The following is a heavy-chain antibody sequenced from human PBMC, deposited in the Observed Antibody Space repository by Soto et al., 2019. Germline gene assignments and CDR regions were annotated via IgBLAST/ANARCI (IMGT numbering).Heavy chain of an antibody. CDR3: ARRTAARPYYMDV. Sequence: SETLSLTCAASGGSISRGGYSWILIRQPPGKGLEWIGYIYHSGSTYYNPALKSRVTISVDTSKNQFSLKLSSVTAADTAVYYCARRTAARPYYMDVWGKGTTVTVSS. CDR1: GGSISRGGYS. CDR2: IYHSGST. J-gene: IGHJ6*03. V-gene: IGHV4-30-2*03. D-gene: IGHD6-6*01.